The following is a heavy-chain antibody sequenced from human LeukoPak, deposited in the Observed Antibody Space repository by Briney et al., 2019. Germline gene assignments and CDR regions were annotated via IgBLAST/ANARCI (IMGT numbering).Heavy chain of an antibody. CDR1: GFTFSSYW. CDR3: ARDAGEYYYDSSGYWFDY. J-gene: IGHJ4*02. Sequence: PGGSLRLSCAASGFTFSSYWMHWVRQAPGKGLVWVSRINSDGSSTCYADSVKGRFTISRDNAKNTLYLQMNTLRAEDTAVYYCARDAGEYYYDSSGYWFDYWGQGTLVTVSS. D-gene: IGHD3-22*01. CDR2: INSDGSST. V-gene: IGHV3-74*01.